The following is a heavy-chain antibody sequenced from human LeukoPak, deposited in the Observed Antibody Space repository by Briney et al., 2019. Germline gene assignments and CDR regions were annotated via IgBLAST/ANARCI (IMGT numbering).Heavy chain of an antibody. CDR3: AARGYRYADPIDY. V-gene: IGHV1-2*06. Sequence: GASVKVSCKASGYTFTGYYMHWVRQAPGQGLEWMGRINPNSGGTNYAQKFQGRVTMTRDTSISTAYMELSRLRSDDTAVYYCAARGYRYADPIDYWGRGTLVTVSS. CDR1: GYTFTGYY. J-gene: IGHJ4*02. D-gene: IGHD5-18*01. CDR2: INPNSGGT.